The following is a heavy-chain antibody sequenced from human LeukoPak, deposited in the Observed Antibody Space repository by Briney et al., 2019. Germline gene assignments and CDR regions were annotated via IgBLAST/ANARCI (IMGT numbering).Heavy chain of an antibody. CDR2: IKEDGSER. D-gene: IGHD4-23*01. J-gene: IGHJ4*02. Sequence: GGSLRLSCAASGFTFSSYWMNWVRQAPGKGLEWVANIKEDGSERDYVASVKGRFTISRDNAKNSLYLQMNSLRVEDTAVYYCARGTVVTPGMDYWGQGTLVTVSS. V-gene: IGHV3-7*05. CDR1: GFTFSSYW. CDR3: ARGTVVTPGMDY.